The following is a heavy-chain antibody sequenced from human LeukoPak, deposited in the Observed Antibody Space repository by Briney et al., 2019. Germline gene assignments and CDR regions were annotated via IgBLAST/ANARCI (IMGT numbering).Heavy chain of an antibody. CDR2: ISSSSSYI. D-gene: IGHD1-7*01. Sequence: PGGSLRLSCAASGFTFSSYSMNWVRQAPGKGLEWVSSISSSSSYIYYADSVKSRFTISRDNAKNSLYLQMNSLRAEDTAVYYCAREGITGTTRGYFDYWGQGTLVTVSS. CDR3: AREGITGTTRGYFDY. V-gene: IGHV3-21*01. J-gene: IGHJ4*02. CDR1: GFTFSSYS.